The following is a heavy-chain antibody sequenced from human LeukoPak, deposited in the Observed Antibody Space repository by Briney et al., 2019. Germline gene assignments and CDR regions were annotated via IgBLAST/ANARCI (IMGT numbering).Heavy chain of an antibody. CDR3: ARGSWITDYYYYMDV. J-gene: IGHJ6*03. V-gene: IGHV1-69*05. D-gene: IGHD3-10*01. CDR2: IIPIFGTA. CDR1: GGAFSSYA. Sequence: SVKVSCKASGGAFSSYAISWVRQAPGQGLEWRGGIIPIFGTANYAQKFQGRVTITTDESTSTAYMELSSLRSEDTAVYYCARGSWITDYYYYMDVWGKGTTVTVSS.